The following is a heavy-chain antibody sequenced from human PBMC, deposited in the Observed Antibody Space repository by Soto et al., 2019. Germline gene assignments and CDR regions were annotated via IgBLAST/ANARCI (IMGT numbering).Heavy chain of an antibody. D-gene: IGHD2-8*01. V-gene: IGHV4-59*01. CDR3: ARAPMVLSRSYFDS. CDR2: ISYSGNT. CDR1: AGSISNFY. J-gene: IGHJ4*02. Sequence: SETLSLTCTLSAGSISNFYWSCIRQPLEKGLEWSGYISYSGNTNNNPSLKRRVSLSVDTSKNPLSLILTSVTAADTAVYYCARAPMVLSRSYFDSWGQGSPVTVSS.